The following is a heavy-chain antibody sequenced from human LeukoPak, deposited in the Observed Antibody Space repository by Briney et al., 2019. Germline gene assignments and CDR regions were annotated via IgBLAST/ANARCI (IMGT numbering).Heavy chain of an antibody. CDR1: GGTFSSYA. V-gene: IGHV1-69*13. Sequence: SVKVSCKASGGTFSSYAISWVRQAPGQGLEWMGGIIPIFGTANYAQKFQGGVTITADESTSTAYMELSSLRSEDTAVYYCARLEVHYDILTGPPRYWGQGTLVTVSS. CDR3: ARLEVHYDILTGPPRY. J-gene: IGHJ4*02. D-gene: IGHD3-9*01. CDR2: IIPIFGTA.